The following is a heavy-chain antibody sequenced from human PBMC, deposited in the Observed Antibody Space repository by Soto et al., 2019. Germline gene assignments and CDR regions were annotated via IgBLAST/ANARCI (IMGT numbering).Heavy chain of an antibody. J-gene: IGHJ4*02. V-gene: IGHV3-30-3*01. CDR2: ISYGGTNK. D-gene: IGHD3-10*01. CDR3: ARAYYFDSGSYHLPIDS. CDR1: GFTFSSYA. Sequence: GGSLRLSCAASGFTFSSYAMHWVRQAPGKGLEWVATISYGGTNKYYADSVKGRFTISRDNSRTMFSLQMNSLRAEDTAVYYCARAYYFDSGSYHLPIDSWGQGTLVTVSS.